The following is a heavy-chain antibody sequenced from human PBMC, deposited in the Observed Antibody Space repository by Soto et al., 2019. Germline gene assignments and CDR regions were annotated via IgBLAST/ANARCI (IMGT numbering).Heavy chain of an antibody. V-gene: IGHV1-18*01. Sequence: QVQLVQSGAEVKKPGASVKVSCKASGYTFTTYGISWVRQAPGQGLEWMGWISPYNGNINYAQKVQGRVTMTTDTSTSTAYMELRSLRSDDTAVYYCARDHYYDSSGYYFYCWGQGTLVTVSS. D-gene: IGHD3-22*01. J-gene: IGHJ4*02. CDR2: ISPYNGNI. CDR1: GYTFTTYG. CDR3: ARDHYYDSSGYYFYC.